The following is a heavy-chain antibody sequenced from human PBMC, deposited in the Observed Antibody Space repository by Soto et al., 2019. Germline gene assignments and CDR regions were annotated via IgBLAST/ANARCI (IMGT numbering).Heavy chain of an antibody. D-gene: IGHD6-6*01. CDR1: GFTFSSYG. CDR3: AKGSSPDYYYYMHV. Sequence: QVQLVESGGGVVQPGRSLRLSCAASGFTFSSYGMHWVRQAPGKGLEWVAVISYDGSNKYYADSVKGRFTISRDNSKNTLYLQMKSLRAEDTAVYYCAKGSSPDYYYYMHVWGKGTTVTVSS. CDR2: ISYDGSNK. J-gene: IGHJ6*03. V-gene: IGHV3-30*18.